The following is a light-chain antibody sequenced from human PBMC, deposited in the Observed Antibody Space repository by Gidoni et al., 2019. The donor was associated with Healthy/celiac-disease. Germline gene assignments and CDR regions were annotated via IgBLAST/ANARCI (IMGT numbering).Light chain of an antibody. Sequence: DIQLTQSPSFLSASVGDRVTITCRANQGISSYLPWCQQKPGKAPKLLIYAASTLQSGVPSRFSGSGSGTEFTLTISSLQPEDFATYYCQQLNSYPLTFXGXTKVEIK. V-gene: IGKV1-9*01. J-gene: IGKJ4*01. CDR1: QGISSY. CDR3: QQLNSYPLT. CDR2: AAS.